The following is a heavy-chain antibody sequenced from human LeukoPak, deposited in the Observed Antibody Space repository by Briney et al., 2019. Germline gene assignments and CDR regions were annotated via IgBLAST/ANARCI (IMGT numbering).Heavy chain of an antibody. J-gene: IGHJ6*03. CDR2: INAGNGNT. D-gene: IGHD2-2*01. CDR1: GYTFTSYA. Sequence: ASVKVSCKASGYTFTSYAMHWVRQAPGQRLEWMGWINAGNGNTKYSQKFQGRVTITRDTSASTAYMELSSLRSEDTAVYYCARTDIVVVPAAPISLYYYYYYMDVWGKGTTVTVSS. CDR3: ARTDIVVVPAAPISLYYYYYYMDV. V-gene: IGHV1-3*01.